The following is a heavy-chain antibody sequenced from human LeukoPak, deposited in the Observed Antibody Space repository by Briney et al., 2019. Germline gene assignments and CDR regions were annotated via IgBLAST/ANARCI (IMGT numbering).Heavy chain of an antibody. CDR3: ARDRGGWWLLLD. Sequence: GTLSLTCSASGASISSGSNYWGCIRPPPRDTLAWIGSIYSSGSTYYNSSLQSRVIIIIDTPKNQFSLTLSSVTPEDTAVYYCARDRGGWWLLLDWGQGTLVTVSS. CDR2: IYSSGST. CDR1: GASISSGSNY. D-gene: IGHD2-21*01. V-gene: IGHV4-39*07. J-gene: IGHJ4*02.